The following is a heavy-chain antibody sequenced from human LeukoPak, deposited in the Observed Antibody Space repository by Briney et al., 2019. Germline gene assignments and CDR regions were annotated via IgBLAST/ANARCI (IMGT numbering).Heavy chain of an antibody. J-gene: IGHJ3*02. CDR1: GFIFSNYE. D-gene: IGHD6-25*01. CDR3: AKDRLKSGYHAFDI. V-gene: IGHV3-48*03. Sequence: QSGGSLRLSCAASGFIFSNYEMNWVRQAPGKGLEWVSYISGSGSNIYYADSVKGRFTISRDNAKNSLYLQMNSLRAEDTAVYYCAKDRLKSGYHAFDIWGQGTMVTVSS. CDR2: ISGSGSNI.